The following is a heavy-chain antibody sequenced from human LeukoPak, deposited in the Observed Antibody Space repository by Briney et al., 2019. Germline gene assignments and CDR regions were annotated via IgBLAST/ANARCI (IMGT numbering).Heavy chain of an antibody. D-gene: IGHD2-2*01. CDR1: GGSLSGYY. V-gene: IGHV4-34*01. CDR2: INHSGST. J-gene: IGHJ5*02. Sequence: SETLSPTCAVYGGSLSGYYWSWIRQPPGKGLEWIGEINHSGSTNYKPSLKSRVTISVDTSKNKFSLKLSSVTAVDTAVYYCARSERVGYCGSTSCRWFDPWGQGTLVTVPS. CDR3: ARSERVGYCGSTSCRWFDP.